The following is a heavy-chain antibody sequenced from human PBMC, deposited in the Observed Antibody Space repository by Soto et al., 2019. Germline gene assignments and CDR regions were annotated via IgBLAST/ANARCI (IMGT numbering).Heavy chain of an antibody. CDR3: ARRRDYYPFDI. V-gene: IGHV4-39*01. CDR2: MYYSGST. J-gene: IGHJ3*02. CDR1: GGSVSSSGYY. Sequence: QLQLQESGPGLVKPSETLSLTCIVSGGSVSSSGYYWGWIRQPPGKGLEWIGMMYYSGSTYYNPSLKSRVTISGDRSNNQFSLKLSSVTAADTAVYYCARRRDYYPFDIWGQGTMVTVSS. D-gene: IGHD3-10*01.